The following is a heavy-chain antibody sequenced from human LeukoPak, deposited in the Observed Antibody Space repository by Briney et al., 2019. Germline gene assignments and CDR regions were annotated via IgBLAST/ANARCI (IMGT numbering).Heavy chain of an antibody. CDR3: ARVHRGYSYGRLDY. D-gene: IGHD5-18*01. CDR1: GFTFSSYA. Sequence: GGSLRLSCAGSGFTFSSYAMTWVRQAPGKGLKWVSGSNGNTYHADSVKGRFTISRDNSKGTLYLQMDSLRDEDTAVYYCARVHRGYSYGRLDYWGQGTLVTVSS. J-gene: IGHJ4*02. V-gene: IGHV3-23*01. CDR2: SNGNT.